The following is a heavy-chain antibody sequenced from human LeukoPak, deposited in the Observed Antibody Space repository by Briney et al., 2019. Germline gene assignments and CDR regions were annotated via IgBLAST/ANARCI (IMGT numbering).Heavy chain of an antibody. Sequence: GGSLRLSCAASGFTFSSYEMNWVRQAPGKGLEWVSYIGSSTSPIYYADSVKGRFTISRDNGKNSLYLQMNSLRVEDTAIYYCARDPGYGYSGAFDIWAKGQWSPSLQ. V-gene: IGHV3-48*03. D-gene: IGHD5-18*01. CDR3: ARDPGYGYSGAFDI. CDR1: GFTFSSYE. J-gene: IGHJ3*02. CDR2: IGSSTSPI.